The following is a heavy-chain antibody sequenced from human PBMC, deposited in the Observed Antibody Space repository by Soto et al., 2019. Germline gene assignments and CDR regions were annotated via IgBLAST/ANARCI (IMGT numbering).Heavy chain of an antibody. CDR1: GFTFNTFG. D-gene: IGHD6-19*01. Sequence: QVQLVESGGGVGQPGRSLRLSCAASGFTFNTFGMHWVRQAPGKGLEWVAVIWYDGGEKHYAASVKGRFTISRDNSKNTLFLQMNSLRAEDTAVYYCARDARIAVAYGMDVWGQGTTVTVSS. CDR2: IWYDGGEK. J-gene: IGHJ6*02. V-gene: IGHV3-33*01. CDR3: ARDARIAVAYGMDV.